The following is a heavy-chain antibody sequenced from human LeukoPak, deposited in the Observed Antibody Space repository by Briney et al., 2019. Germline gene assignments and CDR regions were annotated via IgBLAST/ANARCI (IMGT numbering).Heavy chain of an antibody. CDR1: GFIFHDYA. CDR3: AKDRSGSYAFFDY. D-gene: IGHD3-10*01. Sequence: GGSLRLSCAASGFIFHDYAMHWVRQAPAKGLEWVSGISWNSGSIGYADSVKGRFTISRDNAKNSLYLQMNSLRVEDTALYYCAKDRSGSYAFFDYWGQGTLVTVSS. J-gene: IGHJ4*02. V-gene: IGHV3-9*01. CDR2: ISWNSGSI.